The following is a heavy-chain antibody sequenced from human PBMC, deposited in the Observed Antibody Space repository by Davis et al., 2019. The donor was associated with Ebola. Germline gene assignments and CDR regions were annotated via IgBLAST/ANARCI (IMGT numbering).Heavy chain of an antibody. V-gene: IGHV4-34*01. Sequence: SETLSLTCAVYGGSFSGYYWSWIRQPPEKGLEWIGEINHSGSTNYNPSLKSRVTISVDTSKNQFSLKLSSVTAADTAVYYCARHGHYGMDVWGQGTTVTVSS. CDR3: ARHGHYGMDV. CDR2: INHSGST. CDR1: GGSFSGYY. J-gene: IGHJ6*02.